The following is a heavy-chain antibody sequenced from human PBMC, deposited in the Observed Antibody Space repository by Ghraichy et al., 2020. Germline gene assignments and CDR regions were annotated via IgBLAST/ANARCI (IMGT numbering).Heavy chain of an antibody. D-gene: IGHD2-21*01. V-gene: IGHV4-39*01. CDR3: ARRPWAMLLEDNYYYYYYMDV. CDR1: GGSISSSSYY. Sequence: SETLSLTFTVSGGSISSSSYYWGWIRQPPGKGLEWIGSIYYSGSTYYNPSLKSRVTISVDTSKNQFSLKLSSVTAADTAVYYCARRPWAMLLEDNYYYYYYMDVWGKGTTVTVSS. J-gene: IGHJ6*03. CDR2: IYYSGST.